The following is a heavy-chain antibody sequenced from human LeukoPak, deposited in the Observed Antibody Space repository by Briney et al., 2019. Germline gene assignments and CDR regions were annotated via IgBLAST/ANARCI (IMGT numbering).Heavy chain of an antibody. Sequence: GGSLRLSCAASGFTFSSYSMNWVRQAPGKGLEWVSYISSSSSTIYYADSVKGRFTISRDNAKNSLYLQMNSLRAEDTAVYYCARERGNYGDYYFDYWGQGTLVTVSS. J-gene: IGHJ4*02. CDR2: ISSSSSTI. D-gene: IGHD4-17*01. CDR1: GFTFSSYS. CDR3: ARERGNYGDYYFDY. V-gene: IGHV3-48*01.